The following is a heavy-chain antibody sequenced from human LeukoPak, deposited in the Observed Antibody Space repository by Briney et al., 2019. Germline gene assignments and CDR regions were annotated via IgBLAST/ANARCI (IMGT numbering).Heavy chain of an antibody. Sequence: SETLSLTCTVSGGSISSSSYYWGWIRQPPGKGLEWIGSIYYSGSTYYNPSLKSRVTISVDTSKNQFSLKLSSVTAADTAVYYCASAGPGIAARTRIDYWGQGTLVTVSS. CDR2: IYYSGST. J-gene: IGHJ4*02. CDR3: ASAGPGIAARTRIDY. D-gene: IGHD6-6*01. V-gene: IGHV4-39*07. CDR1: GGSISSSSYY.